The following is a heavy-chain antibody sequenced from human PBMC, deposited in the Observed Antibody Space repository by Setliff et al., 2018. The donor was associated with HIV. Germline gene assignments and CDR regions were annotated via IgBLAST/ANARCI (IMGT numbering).Heavy chain of an antibody. CDR3: ARPLEYKSGWSVITGSFNY. J-gene: IGHJ4*01. CDR1: GFVFSDFW. V-gene: IGHV3-7*03. D-gene: IGHD6-19*01. Sequence: PGGSLRLSCAASGFVFSDFWMSWARQAPGKGLEWVANINKEGSKRSYAGSVKGRITISRDNAKNSLYLQMTNVTAEDTAVYYCARPLEYKSGWSVITGSFNYWGHGTLVTVSS. CDR2: INKEGSKR.